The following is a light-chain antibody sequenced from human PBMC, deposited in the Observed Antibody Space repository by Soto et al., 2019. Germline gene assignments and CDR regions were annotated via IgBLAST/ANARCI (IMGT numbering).Light chain of an antibody. CDR1: SSDVGGYNY. CDR3: SSYTSTNTWV. Sequence: QSVLTQPASVSGSPGQSITISCTGTSSDVGGYNYVSWYQQHPGKAPKFLIYEVSNWPSGVSNRFSGSKSGNTASLTISGLQAEDEADYYCSSYTSTNTWVFGGGTKLTVL. V-gene: IGLV2-14*01. J-gene: IGLJ3*02. CDR2: EVS.